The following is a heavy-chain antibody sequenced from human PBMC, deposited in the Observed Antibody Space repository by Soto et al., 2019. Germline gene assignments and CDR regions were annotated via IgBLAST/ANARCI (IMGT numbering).Heavy chain of an antibody. CDR1: GGSISSGGYY. Sequence: SSETLSLTCTVSGGSISSGGYYWSWIRQHPGKGLEWIGYIYYSGSTYYNPSLKSRVTISVDTSKNQFSLKLSSVTAADTAVYYCARLDVDIVATNYYYYYMDVWGKGTTVTVSS. J-gene: IGHJ6*03. D-gene: IGHD5-12*01. CDR3: ARLDVDIVATNYYYYYMDV. V-gene: IGHV4-31*02. CDR2: IYYSGST.